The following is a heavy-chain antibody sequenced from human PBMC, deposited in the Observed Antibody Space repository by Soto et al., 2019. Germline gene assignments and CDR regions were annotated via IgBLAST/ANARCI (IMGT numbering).Heavy chain of an antibody. CDR3: ARVHYYYYYMDV. CDR1: GFTVSSNY. D-gene: IGHD3-10*01. J-gene: IGHJ6*03. CDR2: IYSGGST. V-gene: IGHV3-66*01. Sequence: GGSLRLSCAASGFTVSSNYMSWVRQAPGKGLEWVSIIYSGGSTYYADSVKGRFTISRDNSKNTLYVQMKSLRAEDTAVYYCARVHYYYYYMDVWGKGTTVTVSS.